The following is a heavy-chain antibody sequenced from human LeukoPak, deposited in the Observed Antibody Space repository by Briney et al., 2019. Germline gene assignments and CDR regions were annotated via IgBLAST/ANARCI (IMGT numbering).Heavy chain of an antibody. CDR3: AKVYDRSGYYEAPHQFDY. CDR2: ISGSGGST. CDR1: GFTFSSYA. V-gene: IGHV3-23*01. Sequence: GGSLRLSCAASGFTFSSYAMSWVRQAPGKGLEWVSAISGSGGSTYYADSVKGRFTISRDNSKNTLYLQMNSLRAEDTAVYYCAKVYDRSGYYEAPHQFDYWGQGTLVTVSS. D-gene: IGHD3-22*01. J-gene: IGHJ4*02.